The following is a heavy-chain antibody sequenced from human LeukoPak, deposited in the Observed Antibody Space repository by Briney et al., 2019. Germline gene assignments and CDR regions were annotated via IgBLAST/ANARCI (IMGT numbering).Heavy chain of an antibody. CDR3: ASSDSSGYYHDAFDI. V-gene: IGHV3-30*03. CDR2: ISYDGSNK. D-gene: IGHD3-22*01. CDR1: GFTFSSYG. Sequence: PGGSLTLSCAASGFTFSSYGMHWVRQAPGKGLEWVAVISYDGSNKYYADSVKGRFTISRDNSKNTLYLQMNSLRAEDTAVYYCASSDSSGYYHDAFDIWGQGTMVTVSS. J-gene: IGHJ3*02.